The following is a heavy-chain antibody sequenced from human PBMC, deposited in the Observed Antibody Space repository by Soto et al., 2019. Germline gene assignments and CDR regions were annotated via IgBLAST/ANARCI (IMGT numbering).Heavy chain of an antibody. Sequence: SETLSLTRTVSGGSVSSCSYYWSWIRQPPGKGLEWIGYIYYSGSTNYNPSLKSRVTISVDTSKNQFSLKLSSVTAADTAVYYCARERRNSSWYSDIDSWGQGTLVTVSS. CDR2: IYYSGST. D-gene: IGHD6-13*01. J-gene: IGHJ4*02. CDR3: ARERRNSSWYSDIDS. V-gene: IGHV4-61*01. CDR1: GGSVSSCSYY.